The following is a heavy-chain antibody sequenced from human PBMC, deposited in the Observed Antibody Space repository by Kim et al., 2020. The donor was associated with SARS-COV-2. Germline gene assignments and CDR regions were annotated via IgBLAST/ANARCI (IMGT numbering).Heavy chain of an antibody. Sequence: GGSLRLSCAASGFTFSSYSMNWVRQAPGKGLEWVSSISSSSSYIYYADSVKGRFTISRDNAKNSLYLQMNSLRAEDTAVYYCASWSGSSSRGLTPYYFDYWGQGTLVTVSS. CDR3: ASWSGSSSRGLTPYYFDY. V-gene: IGHV3-21*01. CDR1: GFTFSSYS. CDR2: ISSSSSYI. D-gene: IGHD6-13*01. J-gene: IGHJ4*02.